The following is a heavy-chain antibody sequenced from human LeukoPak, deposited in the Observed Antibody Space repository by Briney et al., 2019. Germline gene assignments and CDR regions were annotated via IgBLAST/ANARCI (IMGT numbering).Heavy chain of an antibody. CDR3: ARRACSGGSCPFDY. V-gene: IGHV4-59*01. J-gene: IGHJ4*02. D-gene: IGHD2-15*01. CDR2: IYYSGST. Sequence: SSETLSLTCTVSGGSISSYYWSWIRQPPGKGLEWIGYIYYSGSTNYNPSLKSRVTISVDTSKNQFSLKLSSVTAADTAVYYCARRACSGGSCPFDYWGQGTLVTVSS. CDR1: GGSISSYY.